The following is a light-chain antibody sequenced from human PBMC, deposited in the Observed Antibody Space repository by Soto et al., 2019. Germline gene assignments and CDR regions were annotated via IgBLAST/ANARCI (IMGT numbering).Light chain of an antibody. V-gene: IGLV2-14*01. J-gene: IGLJ1*01. CDR1: SSDVGGYNY. CDR3: SSYKSRSTFV. Sequence: QSVLTQPASVSGSPGQSITISCTGSSSDVGGYNYVSWYQQHPGKAPKLMIYDVSNRPSGVSNRFSGSKSGNTASLTISGLQAEDEAVFYCSSYKSRSTFVFGSGTKDTDL. CDR2: DVS.